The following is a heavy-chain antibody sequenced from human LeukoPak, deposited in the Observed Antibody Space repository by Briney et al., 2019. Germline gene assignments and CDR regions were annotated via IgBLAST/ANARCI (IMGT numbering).Heavy chain of an antibody. J-gene: IGHJ4*02. CDR2: INDDGSST. Sequence: GGSLRLSCAASGFTFSSYWMQWVRQAPGKGLMWVSRINDDGSSTRHADSVKGRFTISRDNAKNTLYLQMNSLRAEDTAVYYCARVSGPGMNEYYHLWGQGTLVTVSS. D-gene: IGHD2-2*01. V-gene: IGHV3-74*01. CDR1: GFTFSSYW. CDR3: ARVSGPGMNEYYHL.